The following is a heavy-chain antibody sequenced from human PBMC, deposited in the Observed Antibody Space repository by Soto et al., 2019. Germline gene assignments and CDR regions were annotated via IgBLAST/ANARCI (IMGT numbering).Heavy chain of an antibody. CDR2: IDPSDSYT. J-gene: IGHJ6*02. V-gene: IGHV5-10-1*01. CDR1: GYSFTSYW. CDR3: ARPGLGPWGYYYGMDV. Sequence: GASLKISCKGSGYSFTSYWISWVRQMPGKGLEWMGRIDPSDSYTNYSPSFQGHVTISADKSISTAYLQWSSLKASDTAMYYCARPGLGPWGYYYGMDVWGQGTTVTVSS. D-gene: IGHD3-16*01.